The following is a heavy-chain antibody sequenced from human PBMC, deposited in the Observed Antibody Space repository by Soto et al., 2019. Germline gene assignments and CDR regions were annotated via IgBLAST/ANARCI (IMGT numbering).Heavy chain of an antibody. CDR1: GCNISSSSYY. D-gene: IGHD6-13*01. CDR3: ASQLPGIAAAGIAVDY. J-gene: IGHJ4*02. V-gene: IGHV4-39*01. Sequence: SETQRLPSTFSGCNISSSSYYCGWIRQPPGKGREWIGSIYYSGSTYYNPSLKGRVTISVDTSKNQFSLKLSSVTAADTAVYYCASQLPGIAAAGIAVDYWGQGTLVTVSS. CDR2: IYYSGST.